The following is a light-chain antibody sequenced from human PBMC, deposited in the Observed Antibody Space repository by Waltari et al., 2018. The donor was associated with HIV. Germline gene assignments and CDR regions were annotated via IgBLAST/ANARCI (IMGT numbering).Light chain of an antibody. CDR2: DVS. CDR3: LTYVSDSGTWK. V-gene: IGLV2-23*02. Sequence: QSPLTQPASVSGNPGQSVTITYTGTNIDVGNYNLVSCYQQHPGKAPKLLIYDVSKRPSGVSSRFSGSKSGYWASLTISGLLAEDESYYFCLTYVSDSGTWKFGGGTYLTV. J-gene: IGLJ3*02. CDR1: NIDVGNYNL.